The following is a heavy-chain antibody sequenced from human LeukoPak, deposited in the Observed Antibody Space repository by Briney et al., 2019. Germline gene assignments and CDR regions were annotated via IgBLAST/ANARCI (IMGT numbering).Heavy chain of an antibody. CDR2: ISYDGSNK. CDR1: GFTFSSYA. Sequence: PGRSLRLSCAASGFTFSSYAMHWVRQAPGKGLEWVANISYDGSNKYYADSVKGRFTISRDNSKETLYLQMNSLRAGDWAVYYCARGNDCCSSVSHFDYWGQGTLVTVSS. J-gene: IGHJ4*02. D-gene: IGHD2-21*01. V-gene: IGHV3-30*04. CDR3: ARGNDCCSSVSHFDY.